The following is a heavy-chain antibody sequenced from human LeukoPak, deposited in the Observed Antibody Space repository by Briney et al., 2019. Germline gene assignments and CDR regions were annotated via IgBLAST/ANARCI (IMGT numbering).Heavy chain of an antibody. CDR1: GFTFSSYW. V-gene: IGHV3-7*01. Sequence: GGSLRLSCAASGFTFSSYWMSWVRQAPGEGLEWVANIKEDGSKTYYMDSVKGRFTISRDNAQNSLYLQMNSLTAEDSAVYYCARDQGWLQFDYWGQGALATVSS. J-gene: IGHJ4*02. CDR2: IKEDGSKT. D-gene: IGHD5-24*01. CDR3: ARDQGWLQFDY.